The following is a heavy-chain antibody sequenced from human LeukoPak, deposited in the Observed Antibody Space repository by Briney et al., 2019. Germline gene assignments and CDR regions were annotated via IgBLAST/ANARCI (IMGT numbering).Heavy chain of an antibody. V-gene: IGHV3-7*01. CDR2: IKQEGSEK. Sequence: GGSLRLSCAASGFSFSRYWMSWVRQAPGKGLEWVANIKQEGSEKYYVDSVKGRSTISRDTTKNSLFLQMNSLRVEDTAVYYCASDSGWYSWHYWGQGTLVSVSS. D-gene: IGHD6-19*01. CDR1: GFSFSRYW. J-gene: IGHJ4*02. CDR3: ASDSGWYSWHY.